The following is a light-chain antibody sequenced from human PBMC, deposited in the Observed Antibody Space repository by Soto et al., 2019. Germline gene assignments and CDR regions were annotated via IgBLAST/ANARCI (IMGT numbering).Light chain of an antibody. V-gene: IGLV2-14*01. CDR2: EVN. J-gene: IGLJ3*02. CDR1: NSDVGAYNY. CDR3: ASYTISSTRV. Sequence: QSALTQPASVSGSPGQSITISCTGSNSDVGAYNYVSWYQQHPGKAPKLIIYEVNNRPSGVSYRFSGSKSGNTASLTISGIQADDEADYYCASYTISSTRVFGGGTKVTVL.